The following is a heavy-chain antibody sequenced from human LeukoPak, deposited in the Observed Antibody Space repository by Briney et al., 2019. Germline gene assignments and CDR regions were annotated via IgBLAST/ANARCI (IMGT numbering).Heavy chain of an antibody. J-gene: IGHJ4*02. D-gene: IGHD4-11*01. Sequence: HAGGSLRLSCAASGFTFSSYAMSWVRQAPGKGLEWVSAIGGSGGSIYYADSVKGRFTIPRDNSKNTLYLQMNSLRAEDTAVYYCAKAFTTVIEFDYWGQGTLVTVSS. CDR1: GFTFSSYA. V-gene: IGHV3-23*01. CDR2: IGGSGGSI. CDR3: AKAFTTVIEFDY.